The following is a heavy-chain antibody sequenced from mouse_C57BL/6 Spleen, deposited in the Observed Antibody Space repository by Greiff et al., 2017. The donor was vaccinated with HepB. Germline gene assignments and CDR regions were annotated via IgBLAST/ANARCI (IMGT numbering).Heavy chain of an antibody. V-gene: IGHV3-1*01. J-gene: IGHJ1*03. Sequence: DVMLVESGPGMVKPSQSLSLTCTVPGYSITSGYDWHWIRHFPGNKLEWMGYISYSGSTNYNPSLKSRISITHDTSKNHFFLKLNSVTTEDTATYYCARGPYFDVWGTGTTVTVSS. CDR3: ARGPYFDV. CDR2: ISYSGST. CDR1: GYSITSGYD.